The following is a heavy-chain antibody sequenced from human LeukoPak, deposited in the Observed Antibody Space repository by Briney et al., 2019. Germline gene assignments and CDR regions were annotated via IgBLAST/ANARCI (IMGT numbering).Heavy chain of an antibody. CDR1: AYTFTSYG. D-gene: IGHD6-13*01. J-gene: IGHJ4*02. CDR2: ISAYNGNT. Sequence: ASVKVSCKASAYTFTSYGVSWVRQAPGQGLEWMGWISAYNGNTNSAQKFQGRVTMTTDTSTSTAYMELRSLRSDDTALYYCARDKAAGPYYFDYWGQGTLVTVSS. CDR3: ARDKAAGPYYFDY. V-gene: IGHV1-18*01.